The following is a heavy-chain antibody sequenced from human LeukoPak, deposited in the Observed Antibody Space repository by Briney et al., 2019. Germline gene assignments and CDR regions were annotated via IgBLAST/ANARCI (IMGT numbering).Heavy chain of an antibody. Sequence: GASVKVSCKASGGTFSSYAISWVRQAPGQGLEWMGGIIPIFGTANYAQKFQGRVTITADESTSTAYMELSSLRSEDTAVYYCARGSIVGATTPNWFDPWGQGTLVTVSS. J-gene: IGHJ5*02. D-gene: IGHD1-26*01. V-gene: IGHV1-69*01. CDR1: GGTFSSYA. CDR3: ARGSIVGATTPNWFDP. CDR2: IIPIFGTA.